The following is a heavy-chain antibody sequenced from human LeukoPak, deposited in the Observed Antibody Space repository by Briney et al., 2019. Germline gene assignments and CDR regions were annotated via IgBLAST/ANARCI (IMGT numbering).Heavy chain of an antibody. D-gene: IGHD3-9*01. V-gene: IGHV4-34*01. J-gene: IGHJ5*02. CDR3: ARVTRGYYDILTGYYSWIWFDP. CDR1: GGSFSGYY. Sequence: SETLSLTCAVYGGSFSGYYWSWIRQPPGKGLEWIGEINHSGSTNYNPSLKSRVTISVDTSKNQFSLKLSSVTAADTAVYYCARVTRGYYDILTGYYSWIWFDPWGQGTLVTVSS. CDR2: INHSGST.